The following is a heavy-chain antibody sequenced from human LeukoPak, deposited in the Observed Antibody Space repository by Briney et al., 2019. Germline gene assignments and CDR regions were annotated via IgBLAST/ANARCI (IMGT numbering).Heavy chain of an antibody. CDR3: ARDRQDPGEMSN. CDR1: GFTFSSYS. J-gene: IGHJ4*02. CDR2: ISSSGSTI. Sequence: GGSLRLSCAASGFTFSSYSMNWVRQAPGKGLEWVSYISSSGSTIYYADSVKGRFTISRDNAKNSLYLQMNSLRAEDTAVYYCARDRQDPGEMSNWGQGTLVTVSS. D-gene: IGHD5-24*01. V-gene: IGHV3-48*01.